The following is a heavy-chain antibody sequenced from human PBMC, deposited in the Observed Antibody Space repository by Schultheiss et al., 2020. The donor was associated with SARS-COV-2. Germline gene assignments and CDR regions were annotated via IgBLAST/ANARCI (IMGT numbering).Heavy chain of an antibody. J-gene: IGHJ3*02. CDR3: ARNPPITMVRGTPGAFDI. V-gene: IGHV4-59*12. CDR2: IYYSGST. D-gene: IGHD3-10*01. Sequence: SQTLSLTCTVSGGSISSYYWSWIRQPPGKGLEWIGYIYYSGSTNYNTSLKSRVTISVDTSKNQFSLKLSSVTAADTAVYYCARNPPITMVRGTPGAFDIWGQGTMVTVSS. CDR1: GGSISSYY.